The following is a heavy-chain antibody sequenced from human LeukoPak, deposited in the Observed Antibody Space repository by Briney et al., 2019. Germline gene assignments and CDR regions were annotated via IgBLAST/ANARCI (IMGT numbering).Heavy chain of an antibody. CDR1: GGSISSYF. D-gene: IGHD5-18*01. CDR3: ARGRSGYSYGYGNWFDP. CDR2: IYTSGST. Sequence: SETLSLTCTVSGGSISSYFWTWIRQPAGKGLEWIGRIYTSGSTNYNPSLKSRVTMSVDTSKNQFSLKLSSVTAADTAVYYCARGRSGYSYGYGNWFDPWGQGTLVTVSS. J-gene: IGHJ5*02. V-gene: IGHV4-4*07.